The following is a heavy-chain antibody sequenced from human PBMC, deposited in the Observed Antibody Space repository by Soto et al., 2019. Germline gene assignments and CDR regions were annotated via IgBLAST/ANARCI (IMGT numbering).Heavy chain of an antibody. D-gene: IGHD2-2*01. Sequence: GGSLRLSCAASGFTFSNAWMNWVRQAPGKGLEWVGRIKSKTDGGTTDYAAPVKGRFTISRDDSKNTLYLQMNSLKTEDTAVYYCTTGGYCSSTSCFRYYYYGMDVWGQGTTVTVSS. CDR3: TTGGYCSSTSCFRYYYYGMDV. CDR1: GFTFSNAW. CDR2: IKSKTDGGTT. V-gene: IGHV3-15*07. J-gene: IGHJ6*02.